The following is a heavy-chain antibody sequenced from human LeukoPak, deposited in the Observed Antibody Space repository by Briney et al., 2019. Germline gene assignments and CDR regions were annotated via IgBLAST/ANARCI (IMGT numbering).Heavy chain of an antibody. D-gene: IGHD2-2*01. V-gene: IGHV4-30-4*07. J-gene: IGHJ5*02. CDR2: MYYTGNT. Sequence: SETLSLTCAVSGSSISSGGYSWSWIRQPPGKGLEWIAYMYYTGNTYYNPSLKSRVTISVDKSKNQFSLKLSSVTAADTAVYYCARDRIGVVVPAARDRKSNWFDPWGQGTLVTVSS. CDR1: GSSISSGGYS. CDR3: ARDRIGVVVPAARDRKSNWFDP.